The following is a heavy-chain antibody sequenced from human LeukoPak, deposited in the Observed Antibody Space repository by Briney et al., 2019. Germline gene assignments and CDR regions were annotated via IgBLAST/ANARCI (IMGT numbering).Heavy chain of an antibody. CDR2: IDWDDDK. Sequence: SGPALVKPTQTLTLTCTFSGFSLSTSGMCVSWIPQPPGKALGWLARIDWDDDKYYSTSLKTRLTISKDTSKNQVVLTMTNMDPVDTATYYCARARAAAGDAIDYWGQGTLVTVSS. D-gene: IGHD6-13*01. J-gene: IGHJ4*02. V-gene: IGHV2-70*11. CDR3: ARARAAAGDAIDY. CDR1: GFSLSTSGMC.